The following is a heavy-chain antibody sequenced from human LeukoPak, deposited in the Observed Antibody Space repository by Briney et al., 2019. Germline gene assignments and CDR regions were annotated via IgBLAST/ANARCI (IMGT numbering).Heavy chain of an antibody. J-gene: IGHJ4*02. CDR3: AKRGVVIRVILVGFHKEAYYFDS. Sequence: GGSLRLSCAASGFTFSSYAMNWVRQAPGKGLEWVSISGSGGDTYYADSVKGRFTISRDNSKNTLYLQTNSLRAEDTAVYFCAKRGVVIRVILVGFHKEAYYFDSWGQGALVTVSS. V-gene: IGHV3-23*01. D-gene: IGHD3-22*01. CDR2: SGSGGDT. CDR1: GFTFSSYA.